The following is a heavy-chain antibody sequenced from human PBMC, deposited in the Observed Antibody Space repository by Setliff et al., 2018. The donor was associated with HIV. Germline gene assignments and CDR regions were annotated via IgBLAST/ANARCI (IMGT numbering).Heavy chain of an antibody. J-gene: IGHJ3*02. CDR3: ARDPAFGAFDI. CDR2: MNRDGSEK. CDR1: GFTFSSSW. Sequence: AAGSLRLSCAASGFTFSSSWMTWARQAPGRGLEYVAGMNRDGSEKGYADSVKGRFSISRDNAKNSLYLQMSSLRTEDTAVYLCARDPAFGAFDIWGQGTMVTVS. V-gene: IGHV3-7*04. D-gene: IGHD3-10*01.